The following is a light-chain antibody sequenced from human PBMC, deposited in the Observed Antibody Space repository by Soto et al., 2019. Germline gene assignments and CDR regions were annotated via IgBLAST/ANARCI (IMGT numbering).Light chain of an antibody. CDR2: KAS. Sequence: DIQMTQSPSTLSGSVGERVTITCRASQTISSWLAWYQQKPGKAPKLLIYKASTLKSGVPSRFSGSGSGTEFTLTISSLQPEDFATYYCLQDYNYPYTFGQGTKVDIK. CDR1: QTISSW. CDR3: LQDYNYPYT. V-gene: IGKV1-5*03. J-gene: IGKJ2*01.